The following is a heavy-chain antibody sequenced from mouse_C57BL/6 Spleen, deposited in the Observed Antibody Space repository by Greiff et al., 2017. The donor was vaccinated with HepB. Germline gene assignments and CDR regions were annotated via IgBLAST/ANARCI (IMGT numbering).Heavy chain of an antibody. CDR2: IYPGDGDT. D-gene: IGHD2-2*01. CDR3: AREGENYGYDKGFDY. CDR1: GYAFSSSW. Sequence: QVQLKQSGPELVKPGASVKISCKASGYAFSSSWMNWVKQRPGKGLEWIGRIYPGDGDTNYNGKFKGKATLTADKSSSTAYMQLSSLTSEDSAVYFCAREGENYGYDKGFDYWGQGTTLTVSS. V-gene: IGHV1-82*01. J-gene: IGHJ2*01.